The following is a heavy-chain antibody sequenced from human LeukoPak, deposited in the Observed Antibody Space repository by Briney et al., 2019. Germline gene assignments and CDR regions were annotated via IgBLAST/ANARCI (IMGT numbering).Heavy chain of an antibody. CDR1: GFTFSSYS. CDR2: ISSSSSYI. D-gene: IGHD3-22*01. CDR3: ARGTPFYDSSDLEYYFDY. J-gene: IGHJ4*02. V-gene: IGHV3-21*01. Sequence: PGGSLRLSCAASGFTFSSYSMNWVRQAPGKGLEWVSSISSSSSYIYYADSVKGRFTISRDNAKNSLYLQMNSLRAEDTAVYYCARGTPFYDSSDLEYYFDYWGQGTLVTVSS.